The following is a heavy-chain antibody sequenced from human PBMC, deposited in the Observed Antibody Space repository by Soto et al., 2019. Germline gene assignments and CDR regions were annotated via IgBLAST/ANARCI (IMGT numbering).Heavy chain of an antibody. Sequence: GGSLRLSCAASGFTFSSYWMSWVRQAPGKGLEWVANIKQDGSEKYYVDSVKGRFPISRDNAKNSLYLQMNGLRAEDTAVYYCARVADGDIAVAGISHYYFDYWGQGTLVTVSS. J-gene: IGHJ4*02. V-gene: IGHV3-7*01. D-gene: IGHD6-19*01. CDR3: ARVADGDIAVAGISHYYFDY. CDR1: GFTFSSYW. CDR2: IKQDGSEK.